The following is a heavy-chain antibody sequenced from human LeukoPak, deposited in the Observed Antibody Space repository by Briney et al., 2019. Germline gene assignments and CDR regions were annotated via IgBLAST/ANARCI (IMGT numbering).Heavy chain of an antibody. CDR2: IWYDGSKT. J-gene: IGHJ4*02. CDR1: GFTFTNYG. Sequence: GGSLRLSCTTSGFTFTNYGINWVRQAPGKGLEWVAAIWYDGSKTSYADSVKGRFTVSRDISKNTVYLQMNGLKAEDTAVYYCARDDCSTTPCYAYWGQGTLVTVSS. D-gene: IGHD2-2*01. CDR3: ARDDCSTTPCYAY. V-gene: IGHV3-33*01.